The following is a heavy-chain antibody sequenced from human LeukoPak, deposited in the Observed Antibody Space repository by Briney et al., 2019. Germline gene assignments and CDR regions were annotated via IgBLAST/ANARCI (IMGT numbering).Heavy chain of an antibody. CDR2: IIPIFGTA. J-gene: IGHJ4*02. CDR1: GGTFSSYA. CDR3: ARDHRDLYYFDY. Sequence: ASVKVSCKASGGTFSSYAISWVRQAPGQGLEWMGGIIPIFGTANYAQKFQGRVTITADESTSTAYMELSSLRSEDTAVYYCARDHRDLYYFDYWSQGTLVTVSS. D-gene: IGHD1-14*01. V-gene: IGHV1-69*01.